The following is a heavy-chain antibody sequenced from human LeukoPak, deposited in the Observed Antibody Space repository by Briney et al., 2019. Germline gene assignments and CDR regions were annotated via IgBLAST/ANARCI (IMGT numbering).Heavy chain of an antibody. CDR3: ARDHGYGDYEGY. Sequence: ASVKVSCKASGYTFTGYYMHWVRQAPGQGLEWMGWINLNSGGTNYAQKFQGRVTMTRDTSISTAYMELSRLRSDDTAVYYCARDHGYGDYEGYWGQGTLVTVSS. J-gene: IGHJ4*02. D-gene: IGHD4-17*01. V-gene: IGHV1-2*02. CDR1: GYTFTGYY. CDR2: INLNSGGT.